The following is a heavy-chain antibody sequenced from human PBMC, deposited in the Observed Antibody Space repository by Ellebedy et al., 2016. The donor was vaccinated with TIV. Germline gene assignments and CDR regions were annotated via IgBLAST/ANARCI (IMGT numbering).Heavy chain of an antibody. V-gene: IGHV1-18*01. CDR3: ARDRDVLTGFANWFDP. CDR2: ISAYNGDA. J-gene: IGHJ5*02. D-gene: IGHD3-9*01. CDR1: GYPFISYG. Sequence: AASVKVSCKASGYPFISYGISWVRQAPGQGLEWMGWISAYNGDANYAQNVRGRLTITTATSTNTAYMDLRSLRSDDTAVYYCARDRDVLTGFANWFDPWGQGTLVTVSS.